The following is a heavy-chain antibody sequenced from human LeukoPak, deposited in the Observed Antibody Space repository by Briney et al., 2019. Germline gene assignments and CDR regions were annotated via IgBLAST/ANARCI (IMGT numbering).Heavy chain of an antibody. J-gene: IGHJ3*02. Sequence: GGSLRLSCAASGFTFSSYAMHWVRQAPGKGLEWVAVISYDGSNKYYADSVKGRFTISRDNSKNTLYLQMNSLRAEDTAVYYCAREGPYGDHVMGAFDIWGQGTMVTVSS. CDR3: AREGPYGDHVMGAFDI. D-gene: IGHD4-17*01. CDR2: ISYDGSNK. CDR1: GFTFSSYA. V-gene: IGHV3-30-3*01.